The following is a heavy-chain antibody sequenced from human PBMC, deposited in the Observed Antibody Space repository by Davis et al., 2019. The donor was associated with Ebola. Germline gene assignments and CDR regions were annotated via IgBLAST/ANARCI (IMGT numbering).Heavy chain of an antibody. D-gene: IGHD2-8*01. Sequence: SETLSLTCAVSGGFVSSGGYSWSWIRQPPGKGLEWIGYYYYTGSTHYHPSLKSRVTISVDKSKNQFSLKLSSVTAADTAVYYCARDIVLIRAGWFDPWGQGTLVTVSS. V-gene: IGHV4-61*08. J-gene: IGHJ5*02. CDR3: ARDIVLIRAGWFDP. CDR2: YYYTGST. CDR1: GGFVSSGGYS.